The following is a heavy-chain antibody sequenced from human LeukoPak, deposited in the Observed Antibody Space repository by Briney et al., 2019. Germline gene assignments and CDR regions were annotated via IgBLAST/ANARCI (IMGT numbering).Heavy chain of an antibody. Sequence: SETLSLTCAVYGGSFSGYDWSWIRQPPGKGLERIGEINHSGSTNYNASLKSRVTISVDTSKNQFSLKLSSVTAADTAVYYCARGAYYDFWSGYPKYNWFDPWGQGTLVTVSS. D-gene: IGHD3-3*01. V-gene: IGHV4-34*01. CDR3: ARGAYYDFWSGYPKYNWFDP. CDR2: INHSGST. CDR1: GGSFSGYD. J-gene: IGHJ5*02.